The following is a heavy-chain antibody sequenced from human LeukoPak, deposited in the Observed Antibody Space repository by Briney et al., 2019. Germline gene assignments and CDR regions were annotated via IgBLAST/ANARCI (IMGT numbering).Heavy chain of an antibody. CDR1: GGYISSYC. CDR2: IYYSGST. V-gene: IGHV4-59*01. CDR3: ARTLAASWFDP. D-gene: IGHD6-13*01. Sequence: SETLSLTCTVSGGYISSYCWSWIRQPPGKGLEWIGYIYYSGSTNYNPSLKSRVTISVDTSKNQFSLKLSSVTAADTAVYYCARTLAASWFDPWGQGTLVTVSS. J-gene: IGHJ5*02.